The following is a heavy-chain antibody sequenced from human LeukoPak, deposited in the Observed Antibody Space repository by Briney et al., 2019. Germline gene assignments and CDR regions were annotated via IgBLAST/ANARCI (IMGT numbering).Heavy chain of an antibody. V-gene: IGHV3-21*01. CDR3: AREGAVSSDAFDI. D-gene: IGHD3-10*01. CDR2: ISSTSTYI. CDR1: GFTFSSYT. Sequence: TGGSLRLSCGASGFTFSSYTMNWVRQAPGKALEWVSSISSTSTYIFYGDSVKGRFTISRDNAKNSLYLHMSSLRAEDTAVYYCAREGAVSSDAFDIWGLGTVVTVSS. J-gene: IGHJ3*02.